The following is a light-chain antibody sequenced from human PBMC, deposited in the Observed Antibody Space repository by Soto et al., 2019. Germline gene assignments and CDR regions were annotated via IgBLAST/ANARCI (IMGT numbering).Light chain of an antibody. J-gene: IGKJ3*01. CDR1: QSVSSSL. Sequence: EIVLTQSPDTLSLSPGERATLSCRASQSVSSSLLAWYQQKPGQAPRPLIYGASSRATGIPDRFSGSGSGTEFTLTISRLEPEDFAVYYCQQYDGSLFTFGPGTKVDIK. V-gene: IGKV3-20*01. CDR3: QQYDGSLFT. CDR2: GAS.